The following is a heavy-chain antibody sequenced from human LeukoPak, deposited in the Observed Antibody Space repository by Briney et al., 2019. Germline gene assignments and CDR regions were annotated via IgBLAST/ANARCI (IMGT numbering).Heavy chain of an antibody. D-gene: IGHD3-22*01. CDR1: GFTFSNYW. Sequence: QPGGSLRLSCAASGFTFSNYWMHWVRHAPGKGLVWVSRINSDGRSTSYADSVKGRFTISRDNAKNTLYLQMNSLRAEDTAVYYCARGYYDSSGYYLIDYWGQGTLVTVSS. V-gene: IGHV3-74*01. CDR3: ARGYYDSSGYYLIDY. CDR2: INSDGRST. J-gene: IGHJ4*02.